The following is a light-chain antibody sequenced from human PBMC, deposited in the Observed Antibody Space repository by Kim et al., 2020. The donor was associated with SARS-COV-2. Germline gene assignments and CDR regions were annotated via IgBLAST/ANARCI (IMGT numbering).Light chain of an antibody. J-gene: IGKJ3*01. Sequence: ASVGDRVTITCRASQSISSFINWFQQRPGNAPRLLIYSASTLQTGVTSRFSGSGSGTDFTLTISSLQPDDFATYYCQQSYSAPRSFGPGTKVDIK. CDR1: QSISSF. CDR3: QQSYSAPRS. CDR2: SAS. V-gene: IGKV1-39*01.